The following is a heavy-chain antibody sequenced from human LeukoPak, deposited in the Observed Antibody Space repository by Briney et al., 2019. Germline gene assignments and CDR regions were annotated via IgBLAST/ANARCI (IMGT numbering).Heavy chain of an antibody. CDR1: RGTFSSYT. D-gene: IGHD3-22*01. Sequence: ASVKVSCKASRGTFSSYTISWVRQAPGQGLEWMGRIIPILGIANYAQKFQGRVTITADKSTSTAYMELSSLRSEDTAVYYCARGYYDSSGFWYFDLWGRGTLVTVSS. CDR2: IIPILGIA. CDR3: ARGYYDSSGFWYFDL. V-gene: IGHV1-69*02. J-gene: IGHJ2*01.